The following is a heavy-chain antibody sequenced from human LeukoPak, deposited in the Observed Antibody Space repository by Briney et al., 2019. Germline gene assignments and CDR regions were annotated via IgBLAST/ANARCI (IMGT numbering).Heavy chain of an antibody. D-gene: IGHD2-15*01. CDR1: VFTFSNYS. J-gene: IGHJ5*02. Sequence: GGCLRLSCAASVFTFSNYSMSWVRQAPWKGLEWVSGISGSGGSTYYADSVKGRFTISRDNSKNTLYLQMNSLRAEDTAVYYCAPLGWTRSWGQGTLVTVSS. CDR2: ISGSGGST. V-gene: IGHV3-23*01. CDR3: APLGWTRS.